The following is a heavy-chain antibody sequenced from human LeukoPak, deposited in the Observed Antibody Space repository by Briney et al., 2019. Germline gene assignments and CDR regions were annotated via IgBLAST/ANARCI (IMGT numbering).Heavy chain of an antibody. V-gene: IGHV3-64*01. CDR2: ISSNGGST. D-gene: IGHD3-3*01. CDR1: GFTFSSYA. Sequence: PGGSLRLSCAASGFTFSSYAMHWVRQAPGKGLEYVSAISSNGGSTYYANSVKGRFTISRDNSKNTLYLQMGNLRAEDMAVYYCARGNSLRFLEWTTHFDYWGQGTLVTVSS. CDR3: ARGNSLRFLEWTTHFDY. J-gene: IGHJ4*02.